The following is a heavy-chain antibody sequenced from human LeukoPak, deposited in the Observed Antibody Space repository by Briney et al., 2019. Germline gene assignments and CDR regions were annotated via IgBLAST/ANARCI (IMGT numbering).Heavy chain of an antibody. J-gene: IGHJ3*02. D-gene: IGHD5-24*01. CDR2: INPSGGST. V-gene: IGHV1-46*01. CDR3: ANGYPTTGFDI. CDR1: GYTFTSYY. Sequence: GASVKVSCKASGYTFTSYYMHWVRQAPGQGLEWTGIINPSGGSTSYTQKFQGRVTMTRDTSTSTVYMELSSLRSEDTAVYYCANGYPTTGFDIWGRGTTVTVSS.